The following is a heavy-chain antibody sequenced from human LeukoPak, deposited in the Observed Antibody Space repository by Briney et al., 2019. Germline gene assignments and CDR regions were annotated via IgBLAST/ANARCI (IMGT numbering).Heavy chain of an antibody. CDR1: GYIFGNYW. CDR3: ARHGVAGPYDAFDI. CDR2: IYPGDSDT. J-gene: IGHJ3*02. Sequence: GESLKISCKGSGYIFGNYWIAWVRQMPGRGLESMGIIYPGDSDTRCSPSFQGQVTISADKSISTAYLQWSSLRASDTAMYYCARHGVAGPYDAFDIWGQGTRVTVSS. V-gene: IGHV5-51*01. D-gene: IGHD3-3*01.